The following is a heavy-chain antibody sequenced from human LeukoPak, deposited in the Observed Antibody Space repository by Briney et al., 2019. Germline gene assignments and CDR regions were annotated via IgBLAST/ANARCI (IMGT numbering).Heavy chain of an antibody. Sequence: GGSLRLSCAASGFTFSSYSMNWVRQAPGKGLEWVSSISSSSSYIYYADSVKGRFTISRDNAKKSLYLQMNGLRAEDTAVYYCARDLSRGKTHAFDIWGQGTMVTVSS. V-gene: IGHV3-21*01. CDR2: ISSSSSYI. J-gene: IGHJ3*02. CDR1: GFTFSSYS. CDR3: ARDLSRGKTHAFDI. D-gene: IGHD1-26*01.